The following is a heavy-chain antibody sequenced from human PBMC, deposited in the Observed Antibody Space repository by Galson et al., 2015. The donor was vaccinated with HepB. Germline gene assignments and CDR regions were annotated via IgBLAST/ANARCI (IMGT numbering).Heavy chain of an antibody. J-gene: IGHJ4*02. CDR2: LNPSTGVT. CDR1: GYAFTGYY. V-gene: IGHV1-2*02. D-gene: IGHD3-10*01. CDR3: VRDGSFDS. Sequence: SCKASGYAFTGYYVHWVRQAPGQGLEWMGWLNPSTGVTKCAQKFQGTVTMTRDTSISTAYMELSGLTSDDTAVYYCVRDGSFDSWGQGTLIIVSS.